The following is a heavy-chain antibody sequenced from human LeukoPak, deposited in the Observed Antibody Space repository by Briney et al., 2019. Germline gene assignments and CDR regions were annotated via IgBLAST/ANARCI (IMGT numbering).Heavy chain of an antibody. Sequence: ASVMVSCKASGYIFTDYYVHWVRQAPGQGLEWMGWINSNTGGTNYVQRFQGRVTMTRDTSISTLYMELSSLRSDDTAVYYCARDLGITCISTSCPPDYWGQGTLVTVSS. CDR3: ARDLGITCISTSCPPDY. CDR1: GYIFTDYY. V-gene: IGHV1-2*02. D-gene: IGHD2-2*01. CDR2: INSNTGGT. J-gene: IGHJ4*02.